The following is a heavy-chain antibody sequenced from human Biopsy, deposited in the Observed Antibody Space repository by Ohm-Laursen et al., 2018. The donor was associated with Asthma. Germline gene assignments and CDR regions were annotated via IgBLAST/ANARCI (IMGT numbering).Heavy chain of an antibody. CDR3: ARASVAASSNWFDY. CDR2: IHHSGTS. Sequence: TLSLTCTVSGDSITSGGCCWNWIRQHPGKGLEWIGYIHHSGTSYFNPSLKSRVSFSRDTSKNQFSLKLSSVTAADTAVYYCARASVAASSNWFDYWGQGTLVIVSS. CDR1: GDSITSGGCC. V-gene: IGHV4-31*03. D-gene: IGHD6-19*01. J-gene: IGHJ5*01.